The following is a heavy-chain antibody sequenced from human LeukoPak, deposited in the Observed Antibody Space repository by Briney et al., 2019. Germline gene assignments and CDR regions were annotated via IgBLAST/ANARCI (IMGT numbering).Heavy chain of an antibody. Sequence: ASVKVSCKASGYTSTGYYMHWVRQAPGQGLEWMGWINPNSGGTNYALRFQGRVTMTRDTSISTAYMELSRLTSDDTAVFYCARDPDTPAEDLDYWGQGTLVTVSS. CDR2: INPNSGGT. CDR3: ARDPDTPAEDLDY. D-gene: IGHD2-15*01. V-gene: IGHV1-2*02. J-gene: IGHJ4*02. CDR1: GYTSTGYY.